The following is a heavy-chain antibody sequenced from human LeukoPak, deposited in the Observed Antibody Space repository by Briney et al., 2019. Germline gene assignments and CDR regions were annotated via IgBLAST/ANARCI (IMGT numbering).Heavy chain of an antibody. CDR2: IYWDDDK. Sequence: SGPTLVNPTQTLTLTCTFSGFSLTTSGVGVGWIRQPPGKALEWLALIYWDDDKRYSPSLKSRVTITKGTSKNQVVLTMTNMDPVDTATYYCSRTRRGQIGWTNDYWGQGTLVTVSS. J-gene: IGHJ4*02. D-gene: IGHD6-19*01. V-gene: IGHV2-5*02. CDR1: GFSLTTSGVG. CDR3: SRTRRGQIGWTNDY.